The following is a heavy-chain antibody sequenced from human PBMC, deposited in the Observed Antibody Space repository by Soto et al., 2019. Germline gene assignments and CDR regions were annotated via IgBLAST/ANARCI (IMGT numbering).Heavy chain of an antibody. CDR3: AQRSSYSIGGYFDY. J-gene: IGHJ4*02. CDR1: GLTCGSYA. Sequence: EVQLMESGGGLVQPGGSLRLSWAASGLTCGSYAMSLVRQPPGKGLEWVSSISGSATNTYYADSVKGRFTVSRDDYKSTLYLEMNSLRDVDPAIYYCAQRSSYSIGGYFDYWGQGTLVTVSS. CDR2: ISGSATNT. D-gene: IGHD6-19*01. V-gene: IGHV3-23*01.